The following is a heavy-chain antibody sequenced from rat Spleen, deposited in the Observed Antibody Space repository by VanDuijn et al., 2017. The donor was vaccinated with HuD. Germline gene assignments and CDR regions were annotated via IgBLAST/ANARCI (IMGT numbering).Heavy chain of an antibody. CDR2: ISPSGGST. V-gene: IGHV5-19*01. J-gene: IGHJ4*01. Sequence: EVQLVESGGGLVQSGGSLKLSCAASGFIFRNYDMAWVRQAPTKGLEWIASISPSGGSTYYRDSVKGRFTISRDNAKSTLYLQMDSLRSEDTATYYCATLSALDAWGQGASVTVSS. CDR1: GFIFRNYD. CDR3: ATLSALDA.